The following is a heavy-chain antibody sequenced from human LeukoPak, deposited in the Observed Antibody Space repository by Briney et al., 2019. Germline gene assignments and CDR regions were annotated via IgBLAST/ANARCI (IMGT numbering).Heavy chain of an antibody. CDR3: AIFDFLFGEIDNWFDP. V-gene: IGHV5-51*01. D-gene: IGHD3-16*01. CDR1: GYHFTSYW. J-gene: IGHJ5*02. CDR2: IYPGDSDT. Sequence: GGALKISCKGSGYHFTSYWIGGVRQMPGKGLEGMGIIYPGDSDTRYSPSFQGQVTISADKSISTAYLQWSSLKASDTAMYYCAIFDFLFGEIDNWFDPWGQGTQVTVSS.